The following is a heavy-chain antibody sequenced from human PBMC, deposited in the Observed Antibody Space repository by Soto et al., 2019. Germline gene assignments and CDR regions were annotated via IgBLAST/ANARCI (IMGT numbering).Heavy chain of an antibody. V-gene: IGHV3-23*01. CDR2: ISGSGAST. J-gene: IGHJ4*02. CDR3: AHFDWFIDY. CDR1: GFTFSSYA. D-gene: IGHD3-9*01. Sequence: EVQLLESGGGXVXXXXXLRLSCAASGFTFSSYAMSWVRQAPGKGLEWVSAISGSGASTYYADSVKGRFTISRDNSKNTLYLQLKSLRAQDTAVYYCAHFDWFIDYWGQGTLVTVSS.